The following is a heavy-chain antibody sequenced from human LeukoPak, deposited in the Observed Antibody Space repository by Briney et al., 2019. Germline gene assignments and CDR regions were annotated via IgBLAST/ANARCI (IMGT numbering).Heavy chain of an antibody. V-gene: IGHV4-4*02. D-gene: IGHD6-19*01. Sequence: SETLSLTCTVSGGSISSSNWWSWVRQPPGKGLEWTGEIYHSGSTNYNPSLKSRVTISVDKSKNHFSLKLSSVTAADTAVYYCARQYRSGWYYFDYWGQGTLVTVSS. CDR2: IYHSGST. J-gene: IGHJ4*02. CDR1: GGSISSSNW. CDR3: ARQYRSGWYYFDY.